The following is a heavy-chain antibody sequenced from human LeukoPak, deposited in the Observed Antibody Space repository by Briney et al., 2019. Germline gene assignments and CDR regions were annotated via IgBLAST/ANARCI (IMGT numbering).Heavy chain of an antibody. V-gene: IGHV3-23*01. CDR2: ISGSGGST. Sequence: GGSLRLSCAASGFTLSSYAMSWVRQAPGKGLEWVSAISGSGGSTFYADSVKGRFTISRDSSKNTLYLQMNSLRAEDTAVYYCAKDRRDGYTADAFDIWGQGTMVTVSS. CDR3: AKDRRDGYTADAFDI. CDR1: GFTLSSYA. D-gene: IGHD5-24*01. J-gene: IGHJ3*02.